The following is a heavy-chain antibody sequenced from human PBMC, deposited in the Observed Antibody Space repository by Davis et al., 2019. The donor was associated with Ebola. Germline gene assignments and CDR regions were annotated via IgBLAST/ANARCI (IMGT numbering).Heavy chain of an antibody. J-gene: IGHJ4*02. CDR3: ARATPLWSGYYYYFDY. CDR2: IIPIFGTA. V-gene: IGHV1-69*13. D-gene: IGHD3-3*01. CDR1: GYTFTGYY. Sequence: SVKVSCKASGYTFTGYYMHWVRQAPGQGLEWMGGIIPIFGTANYAQKFQGRVTITADESTSTAYMELSSLRSEDTAVYYCARATPLWSGYYYYFDYWGQGTLVTVSS.